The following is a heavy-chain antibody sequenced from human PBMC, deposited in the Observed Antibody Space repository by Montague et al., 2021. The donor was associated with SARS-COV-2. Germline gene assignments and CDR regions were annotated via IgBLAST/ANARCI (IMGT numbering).Heavy chain of an antibody. CDR3: ARGMIRGVTTPFDY. J-gene: IGHJ4*02. CDR1: SGSIISSSYY. CDR2: IYYSGST. V-gene: IGHV4-39*02. D-gene: IGHD3-10*01. Sequence: SETLSLTCSVSSGSIISSSYYWGWIRQPPGKELEWIGNIYYSGSTXYNPSLQSRGTISVDTSKNHLSLSLSSVTAADTAVYFCARGMIRGVTTPFDYWGQGSQVTVSS.